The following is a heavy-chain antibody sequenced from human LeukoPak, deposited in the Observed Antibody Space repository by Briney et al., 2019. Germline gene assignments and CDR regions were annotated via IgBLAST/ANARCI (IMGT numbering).Heavy chain of an antibody. CDR3: ARPRRMYGSGSYAFDI. Sequence: GGSLRLSCAASGFSFISYWMNWVRQTPGKGLEWVANIKQDGSEKYYADSVKGRFTISRDNAKKSLYLQMNSLRAEDTAVYYCARPRRMYGSGSYAFDIWGQGTMVTVSS. D-gene: IGHD3-10*01. V-gene: IGHV3-7*01. J-gene: IGHJ3*02. CDR1: GFSFISYW. CDR2: IKQDGSEK.